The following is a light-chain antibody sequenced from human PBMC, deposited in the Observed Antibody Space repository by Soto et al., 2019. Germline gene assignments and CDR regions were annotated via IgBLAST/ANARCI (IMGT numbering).Light chain of an antibody. J-gene: IGKJ5*01. CDR3: QQAYSFPIP. CDR1: QGISNC. V-gene: IGKV1-12*01. Sequence: DIQMTQSPSSVSASIGDRVTVTCRASQGISNCLAWYQQKPGKAPKFLISAASSLQSGVPSRFSGSGSGTDFPLTISSLQPEYFATYYCQQAYSFPIPFGQGTRQEI. CDR2: AAS.